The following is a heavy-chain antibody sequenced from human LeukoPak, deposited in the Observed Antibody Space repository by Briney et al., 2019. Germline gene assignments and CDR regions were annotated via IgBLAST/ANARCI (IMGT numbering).Heavy chain of an antibody. CDR1: GFTFSDYA. J-gene: IGHJ3*02. Sequence: GGSLRLSCAASGFTFSDYALSWVRQAPGKGLEWVSAISGSGGSTYSADSVKGRFTISRDNSKNTLYLQMNSLRAEDTAIYYCARQYSGSPTRAFDIWGQGTMVTVSS. D-gene: IGHD1-26*01. CDR3: ARQYSGSPTRAFDI. V-gene: IGHV3-23*01. CDR2: ISGSGGST.